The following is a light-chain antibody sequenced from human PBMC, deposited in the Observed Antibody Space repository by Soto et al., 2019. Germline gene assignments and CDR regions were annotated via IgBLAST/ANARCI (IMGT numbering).Light chain of an antibody. CDR1: QSISSY. V-gene: IGKV1-39*01. J-gene: IGKJ1*01. CDR3: QQYSNYPWT. CDR2: AAS. Sequence: DIQMTQSPSSLSASVGDRFTITCRASQSISSYLNWYQQKPGKAPKLLIYAASSLQSGVPSRFSGSGSGTDFTLTISSLQPDDFATYYCQQYSNYPWTFGQGTKVDI.